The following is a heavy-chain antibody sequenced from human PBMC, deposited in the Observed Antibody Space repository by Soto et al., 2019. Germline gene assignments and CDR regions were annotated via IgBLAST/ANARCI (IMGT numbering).Heavy chain of an antibody. CDR3: ARWGLPGIAAAGTFYYYGMDV. J-gene: IGHJ6*02. CDR1: GGSIIISSYY. CDR2: IYYSGST. V-gene: IGHV4-39*01. D-gene: IGHD6-13*01. Sequence: SETLSLTCTVSGGSIIISSYYWGWIRQPPGKGLEWIGSIYYSGSTYYNPSLKSRVTISVDTSKNQFSLKLSSVTAADTAVYYCARWGLPGIAAAGTFYYYGMDVWGQGTTVTVSS.